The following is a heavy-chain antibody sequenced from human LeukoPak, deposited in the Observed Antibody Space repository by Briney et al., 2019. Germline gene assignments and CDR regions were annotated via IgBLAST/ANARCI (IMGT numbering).Heavy chain of an antibody. J-gene: IGHJ4*02. D-gene: IGHD6-13*01. Sequence: HGGSLRLSCAASGFTFSDHYMTWIRQAPGKGLEWVAYISGSGTYTNYADSVKGRLTTSRDNAKKSLYLQMNSLRAEDTAVYYCARVGSIAATGTPDYWGQGTL. CDR3: ARVGSIAATGTPDY. CDR1: GFTFSDHY. CDR2: ISGSGTYT. V-gene: IGHV3-11*06.